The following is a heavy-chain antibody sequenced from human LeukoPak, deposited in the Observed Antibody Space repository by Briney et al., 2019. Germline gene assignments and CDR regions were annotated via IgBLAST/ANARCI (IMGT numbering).Heavy chain of an antibody. CDR1: GGSISSYY. V-gene: IGHV4-59*01. Sequence: PSETLSLTCTVSGGSISSYYWSWIRQPPGKGLEWIGYIYYSGSTNYNPSLKSRATISVDTSKNQFSLKLSSVTAADTAVYYCARDGYSSMVRGASPYYFDYWGQGTLVTVSS. CDR2: IYYSGST. D-gene: IGHD3-10*01. J-gene: IGHJ4*02. CDR3: ARDGYSSMVRGASPYYFDY.